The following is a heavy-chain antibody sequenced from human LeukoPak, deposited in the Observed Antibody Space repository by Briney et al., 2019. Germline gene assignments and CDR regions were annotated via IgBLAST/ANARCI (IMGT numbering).Heavy chain of an antibody. Sequence: SQTLSLTCAVSGGSISSGGYSWSWIRQPPGKGLEWIGYIYYSGSTNYNPSLKSRVTISVDTSKNQFSLKLSSVTAADTAVYYCARVPSYYYDSSGFPRGWFDPWGQGTLVTVSS. J-gene: IGHJ5*02. V-gene: IGHV4-30-4*07. CDR1: GGSISSGGYS. D-gene: IGHD3-22*01. CDR3: ARVPSYYYDSSGFPRGWFDP. CDR2: IYYSGST.